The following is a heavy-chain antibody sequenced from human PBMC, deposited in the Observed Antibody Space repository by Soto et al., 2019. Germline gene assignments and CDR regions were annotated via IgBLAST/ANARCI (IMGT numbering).Heavy chain of an antibody. CDR2: ISSSSSTI. V-gene: IGHV3-48*02. CDR1: GFIFSLYS. CDR3: ARVVLHPHDGFDI. Sequence: EVQLVESGGGLVQPGGSLRLSCAASGFIFSLYSIHWVRQAPGKGLEWVSYISSSSSTIYYADSVKGRFTISRDNAKNSLYVQMNSLRDEDTAVYYCARVVLHPHDGFDIWGQGTIVTVSS. J-gene: IGHJ3*02.